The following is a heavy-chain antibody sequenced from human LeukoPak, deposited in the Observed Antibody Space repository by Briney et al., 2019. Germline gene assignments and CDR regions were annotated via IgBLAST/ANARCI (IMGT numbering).Heavy chain of an antibody. D-gene: IGHD5-18*01. Sequence: PGGSLRLSCAASGFTFSSYAMTWVRQAPGKGLEWVSSITTSGSICYADSVKGRFTVSRDNSKTTLYLQMNSLRAEDTAVYYCANGLWLQWGDYWGQGTLVTVSS. CDR3: ANGLWLQWGDY. J-gene: IGHJ4*02. CDR1: GFTFSSYA. CDR2: ITTSGSI. V-gene: IGHV3-23*01.